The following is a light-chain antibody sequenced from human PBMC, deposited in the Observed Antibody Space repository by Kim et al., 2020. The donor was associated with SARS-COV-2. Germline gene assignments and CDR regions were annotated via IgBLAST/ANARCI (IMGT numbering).Light chain of an antibody. CDR2: KAS. J-gene: IGKJ1*01. CDR3: EQNKNSTWT. V-gene: IGKV1-5*03. CDR1: QSISSF. Sequence: IQMTQSPSTLSASLGDRVTITCRASQSISSFLACYQGKPGKAPKLLIFKASTLESGVPSRFSGSESGTEFTLTISSLQPDDFATYNSEQNKNSTWTCGEG.